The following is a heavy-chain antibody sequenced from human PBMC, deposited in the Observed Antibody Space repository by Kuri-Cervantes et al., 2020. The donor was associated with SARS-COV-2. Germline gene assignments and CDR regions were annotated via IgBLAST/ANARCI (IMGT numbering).Heavy chain of an antibody. Sequence: SETLSLTCTVSGGSISSSSYYWGWIRQPPGKGLEWIGSIYYSGSTYYNPSLKSRVTISVDTSKNQFSLKLSSVTAADTAVYYCARERREDYSNYGWYFDLWGRGTLVTVSS. CDR1: GGSISSSSYY. D-gene: IGHD4-11*01. J-gene: IGHJ2*01. CDR2: IYYSGST. CDR3: ARERREDYSNYGWYFDL. V-gene: IGHV4-39*02.